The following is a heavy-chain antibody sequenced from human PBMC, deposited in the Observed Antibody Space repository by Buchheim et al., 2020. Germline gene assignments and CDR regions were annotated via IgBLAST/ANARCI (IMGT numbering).Heavy chain of an antibody. CDR2: IYTSGST. CDR3: ARDSGYDFWSGYSTYGMDV. D-gene: IGHD3-3*01. CDR1: GGSISSGSYY. Sequence: QVQLQESGPGLVKPSQTLSLTCTVSGGSISSGSYYWSWIRQPAGKGLEWIGRIYTSGSTNYNPSLKSRVTISVDTSKNQFSLKLSSVTAADTAVYYCARDSGYDFWSGYSTYGMDVWGQGTT. V-gene: IGHV4-61*02. J-gene: IGHJ6*02.